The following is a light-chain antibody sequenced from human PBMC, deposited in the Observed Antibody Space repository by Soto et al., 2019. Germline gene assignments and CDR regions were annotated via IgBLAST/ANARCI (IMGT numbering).Light chain of an antibody. J-gene: IGKJ1*01. CDR1: QSVGSNL. Sequence: EIVLTQSPGTLSLSPGERATLSCRASQSVGSNLLAWYQQKRGQAPRLLIYGASNRATGIPDRFSGSGSGTAFPFTISRWEPKYFAVYFCQQNNPSPGTFGKGTKVDIK. CDR2: GAS. CDR3: QQNNPSPGT. V-gene: IGKV3-20*01.